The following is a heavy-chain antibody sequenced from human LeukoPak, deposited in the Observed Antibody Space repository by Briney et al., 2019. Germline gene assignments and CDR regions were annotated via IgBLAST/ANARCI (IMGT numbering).Heavy chain of an antibody. CDR1: GGSISSSSYY. CDR2: IDYSGST. J-gene: IGHJ4*02. CDR3: ARQNHLRYFDWFLLPDFDY. Sequence: TETLSLTCTVSGGSISSSSYYWGCIRQPPGKGLEWIGSIDYSGSTYYNPSLKSRVTISVDTSKNQFSLKLSSVTAADTAVYYCARQNHLRYFDWFLLPDFDYWGQGTLVTVSS. D-gene: IGHD3-9*01. V-gene: IGHV4-39*01.